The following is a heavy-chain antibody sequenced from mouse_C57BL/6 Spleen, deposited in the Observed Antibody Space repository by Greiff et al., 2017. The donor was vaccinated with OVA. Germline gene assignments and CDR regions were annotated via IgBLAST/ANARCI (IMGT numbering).Heavy chain of an antibody. V-gene: IGHV1-18*01. CDR2: INPNNGGT. CDR1: GYTFTDYN. CDR3: ARGDSNFDY. D-gene: IGHD2-5*01. Sequence: EVQLQQSGPGLVEPGASVKIPCKVSGYTFTDYNLDWVRQSHGKSLEWIGDINPNNGGTIYNQKFKGKATWTVDKTSSTTYMKLRSLTTEDTAVYYYARGDSNFDYWGQGTTLTVSS. J-gene: IGHJ2*01.